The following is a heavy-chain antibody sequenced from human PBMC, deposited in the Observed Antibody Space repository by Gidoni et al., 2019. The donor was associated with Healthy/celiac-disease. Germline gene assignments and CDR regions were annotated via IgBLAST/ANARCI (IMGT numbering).Heavy chain of an antibody. CDR1: GFPCSSYA. V-gene: IGHV3-23*01. CDR2: ISGSGGST. CDR3: AKAGPHLSSPDGY. J-gene: IGHJ4*02. D-gene: IGHD6-6*01. Sequence: EVQLLESGGGLVQPGGSLRLSCAASGFPCSSYAMSWVRQAPGKGLEWVSAISGSGGSTYYADSVKGRFTISRDNSKNTLYLQMNSLRAEDTAVYYCAKAGPHLSSPDGYWGQGTLVTVSS.